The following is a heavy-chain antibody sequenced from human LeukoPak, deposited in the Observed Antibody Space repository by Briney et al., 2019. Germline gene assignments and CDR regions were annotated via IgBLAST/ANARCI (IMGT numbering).Heavy chain of an antibody. Sequence: GGSLRLSCAASGFTFSSYWMHWVRQAPGKGLVWVSRINTDGSSTSYADSVKGRFTISRDNAKNTLYLQMNSLRAEDTAVYYCARTLARASSSGSYYGAFDIWGQGTMVTVSS. CDR1: GFTFSSYW. CDR2: INTDGSST. V-gene: IGHV3-74*01. D-gene: IGHD1-26*01. J-gene: IGHJ3*02. CDR3: ARTLARASSSGSYYGAFDI.